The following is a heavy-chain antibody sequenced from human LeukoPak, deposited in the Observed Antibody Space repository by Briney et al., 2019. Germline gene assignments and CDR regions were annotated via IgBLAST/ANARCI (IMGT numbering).Heavy chain of an antibody. Sequence: GGSLRLSCAASGFTLSNHALIWVRQAPGKGLEWVSSISGSGAMTYYADSVKGRFTISRDNAMDTLYLQMSSLRADDTAVYYCAKDRVDGSGSQFDSWGQGSLVIVSS. V-gene: IGHV3-23*01. CDR2: ISGSGAMT. J-gene: IGHJ4*02. D-gene: IGHD3-10*01. CDR1: GFTLSNHA. CDR3: AKDRVDGSGSQFDS.